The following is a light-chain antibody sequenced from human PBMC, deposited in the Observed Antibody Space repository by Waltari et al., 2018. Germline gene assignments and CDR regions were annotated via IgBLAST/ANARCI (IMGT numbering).Light chain of an antibody. V-gene: IGKV3-20*01. J-gene: IGKJ1*01. Sequence: EIVFTQSPGTLSLSPGDRATLSCRASQSVTNNFLAWYQLKPGQAPRLLIYGASSRATGIPDRFSGSGSGTDFTLTISRLEPEDFAVYYCQQYGGSPTWTFGQGTKVEIK. CDR2: GAS. CDR3: QQYGGSPTWT. CDR1: QSVTNNF.